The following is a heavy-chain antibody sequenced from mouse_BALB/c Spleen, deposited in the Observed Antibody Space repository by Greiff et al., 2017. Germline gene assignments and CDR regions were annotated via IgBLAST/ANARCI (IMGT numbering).Heavy chain of an antibody. CDR3: TRPHYYGSSYFDY. CDR1: GYSFTSYW. J-gene: IGHJ2*01. CDR2: IYPGNSDT. D-gene: IGHD1-1*01. V-gene: IGHV1-5*01. Sequence: VHVKQSGTVLARPGASVKMSCKASGYSFTSYWMHWVKQRPGQGLEWIGAIYPGNSDTSYNQKFKGKAKLTAVTSASTAYMELSSLTNEDSAVYYCTRPHYYGSSYFDYWGQGTTLTVSS.